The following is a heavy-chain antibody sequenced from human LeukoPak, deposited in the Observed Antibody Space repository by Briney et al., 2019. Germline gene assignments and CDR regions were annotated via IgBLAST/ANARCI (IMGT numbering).Heavy chain of an antibody. Sequence: GGSLRLSCAASGFTFSSSWVHWVRQAPGQGLVWVSRIDPDGRTTNYADSVKGRFTISRDNAKNTLYLQMNSLSVEDTAVYYCTRAGNYRFDYWGPGTLVTVSS. CDR2: IDPDGRTT. V-gene: IGHV3-74*01. D-gene: IGHD1-7*01. CDR3: TRAGNYRFDY. J-gene: IGHJ4*02. CDR1: GFTFSSSW.